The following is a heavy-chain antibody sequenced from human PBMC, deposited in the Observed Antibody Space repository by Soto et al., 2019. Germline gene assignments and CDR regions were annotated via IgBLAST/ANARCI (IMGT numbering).Heavy chain of an antibody. CDR3: ARGYYYDSSGYYFDY. V-gene: IGHV4-34*01. CDR2: INHSGST. CDR1: GGSFSGYY. J-gene: IGHJ4*02. Sequence: SETLSLTCAVYGGSFSGYYWSWIRQPPGKGLEWIGEINHSGSTNYNPSLKSRVTISVDTSKNQFSLKLSSVTAADTAVYYCARGYYYDSSGYYFDYWGQGALVTVSS. D-gene: IGHD3-22*01.